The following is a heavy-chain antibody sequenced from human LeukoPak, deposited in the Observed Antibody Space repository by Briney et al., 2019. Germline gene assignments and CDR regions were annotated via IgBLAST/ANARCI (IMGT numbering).Heavy chain of an antibody. J-gene: IGHJ4*02. CDR3: VREGECPLSKDFDY. CDR2: IGPHSTFT. D-gene: IGHD2-21*01. Sequence: ASMKVSCKSSGFTFTDHYIHWVRQGPGQGLEWMGYIGPHSTFTSSPQEFQGRVTMTRDASMSTAYMELTRLTSDDTAVYYCVREGECPLSKDFDYWGQGTLVTVSS. CDR1: GFTFTDHY. V-gene: IGHV1-2*02.